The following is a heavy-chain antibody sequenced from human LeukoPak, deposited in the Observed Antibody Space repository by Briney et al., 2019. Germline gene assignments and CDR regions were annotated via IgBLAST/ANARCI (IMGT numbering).Heavy chain of an antibody. CDR1: GYSISSGYY. CDR3: ARDGAELVRGVTAFDY. D-gene: IGHD3-10*01. V-gene: IGHV4-38-2*02. J-gene: IGHJ4*02. CDR2: IYHSGST. Sequence: KSSETLSLTCTVSGYSISSGYYWGWIRQPPGKGLEWIGSIYHSGSTYYNPSLKSRVTISVDTSKNQFSLKLSSVTAADTAVYYCARDGAELVRGVTAFDYWGQGTLVTVSS.